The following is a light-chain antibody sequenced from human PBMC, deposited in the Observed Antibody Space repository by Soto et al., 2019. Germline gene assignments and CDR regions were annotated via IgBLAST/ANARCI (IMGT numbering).Light chain of an antibody. CDR2: GAS. CDR1: QSVSSY. V-gene: IGKV3-15*01. CDR3: QQHGISRVRT. J-gene: IGKJ1*01. Sequence: EIVLTQSPATLSLSPGERATLSCRASQSVSSYLAWYQQKPGQAPRLLIYGASTRATGIPARFSGSGSGTEFTLTISSLQSEDFAMYYCQQHGISRVRTFGQGTKVDIK.